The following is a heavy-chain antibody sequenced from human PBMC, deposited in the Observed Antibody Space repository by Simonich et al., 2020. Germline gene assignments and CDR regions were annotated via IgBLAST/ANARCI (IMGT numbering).Heavy chain of an antibody. CDR1: GFTFSSYS. V-gene: IGHV3-21*01. D-gene: IGHD6-19*01. CDR3: ARWIAVAGTGAYGMDV. CDR2: ISSSSSYI. J-gene: IGHJ6*02. Sequence: EVQLVESGGGLVKPGGSLRLSCAASGFTFSSYSMNWVRKAPGKGLEWVSSISSSSSYIYYADPVKGRFTISRDNAKNSLYLQMNSLRAEDTAVYYCARWIAVAGTGAYGMDVWGQGTTVTVSS.